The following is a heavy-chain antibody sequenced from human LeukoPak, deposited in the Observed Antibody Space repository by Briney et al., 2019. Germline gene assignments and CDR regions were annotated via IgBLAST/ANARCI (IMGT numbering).Heavy chain of an antibody. D-gene: IGHD2-8*02. J-gene: IGHJ4*02. V-gene: IGHV3-48*01. Sequence: GGSLRLSCAASGFTFSSYGMNWVRQAPGKGLEWVSYISSSSSTIYYADSVKGRLTISRDYAENSLYLQMNSLRAEDTAVYYCARGGVVYAIPDPLDYWGQGTLVTVSS. CDR2: ISSSSSTI. CDR1: GFTFSSYG. CDR3: ARGGVVYAIPDPLDY.